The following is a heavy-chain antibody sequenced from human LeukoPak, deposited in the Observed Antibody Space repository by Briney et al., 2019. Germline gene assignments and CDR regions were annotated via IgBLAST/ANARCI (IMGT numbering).Heavy chain of an antibody. V-gene: IGHV3-30*02. J-gene: IGHJ1*01. CDR3: AKDEAQYFQH. Sequence: GGSLRLSCAASGFTFSNYGLHWVRQAPGKGLEWVAFIRNDDGSNKYYADSVKGRFTISRDNSKNTVHLQMNSLRVEDTAVYYCAKDEAQYFQHWGQGTLVTVSA. CDR1: GFTFSNYG. CDR2: IRNDDGSNK.